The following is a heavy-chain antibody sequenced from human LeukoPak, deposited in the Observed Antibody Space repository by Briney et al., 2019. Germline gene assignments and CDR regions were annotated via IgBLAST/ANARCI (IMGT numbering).Heavy chain of an antibody. CDR1: GGSISSYY. CDR3: ARSYYYGSGCYYRYYYYYGMDV. J-gene: IGHJ6*02. D-gene: IGHD3-10*01. CDR2: IYYSGST. Sequence: SETLSLTCTVSGGSISSYYWSWIRQPPGKGLEWIGYIYYSGSTNYNPSLKSRVTISVDTSKNQFSLKLSSVTAADTAVYYCARSYYYGSGCYYRYYYYYGMDVWGQGTTVTVSS. V-gene: IGHV4-59*08.